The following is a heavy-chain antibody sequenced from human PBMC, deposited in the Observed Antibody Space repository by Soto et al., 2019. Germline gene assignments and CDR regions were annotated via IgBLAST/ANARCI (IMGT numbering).Heavy chain of an antibody. CDR3: ARSPRSVAAGGIDY. D-gene: IGHD6-13*01. CDR2: IYHTGTT. J-gene: IGHJ4*02. Sequence: QVQLQESGPGLVKPSGTLSLTCAVSGGSISSSNLWTWVRQPPGKGLEWIGEIYHTGTTNYNPSRKSRVTISVAKSKNHFSLKLSPLTAADTAVYYCARSPRSVAAGGIDYWGQGILVTVSS. CDR1: GGSISSSNL. V-gene: IGHV4-4*02.